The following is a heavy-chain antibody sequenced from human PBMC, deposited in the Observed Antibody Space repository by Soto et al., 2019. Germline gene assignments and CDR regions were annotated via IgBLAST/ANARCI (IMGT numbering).Heavy chain of an antibody. Sequence: QVQLVQSGAEVKKPGSSVKVSCKASGGTFSSYTISWVRQAPGQGLEWMGRIIPILGIANYAQKFQGRVTLTAHKSTSTAYMELSSLRSEDTAVYYCARQKIPAAMHIWCQGTMVTVSS. CDR2: IIPILGIA. CDR3: ARQKIPAAMHI. CDR1: GGTFSSYT. D-gene: IGHD2-2*01. V-gene: IGHV1-69*02. J-gene: IGHJ3*02.